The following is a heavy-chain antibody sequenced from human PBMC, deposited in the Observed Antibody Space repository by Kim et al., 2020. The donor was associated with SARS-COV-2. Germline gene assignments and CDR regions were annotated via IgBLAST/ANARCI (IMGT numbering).Heavy chain of an antibody. D-gene: IGHD4-4*01. Sequence: SVKVSCKASGGTFSSYAISWVRQAPGQGLEWMGRIIPILGIANYAQKFQGRVTITADKSTSTAYMELSSLRSEDTAVYYCARMTTVTWFDPWGQGTLVTVSS. CDR1: GGTFSSYA. CDR3: ARMTTVTWFDP. CDR2: IIPILGIA. J-gene: IGHJ5*02. V-gene: IGHV1-69*04.